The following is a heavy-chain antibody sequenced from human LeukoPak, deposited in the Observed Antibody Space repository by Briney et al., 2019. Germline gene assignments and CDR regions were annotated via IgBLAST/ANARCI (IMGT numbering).Heavy chain of an antibody. J-gene: IGHJ4*02. V-gene: IGHV3-74*01. CDR2: IKFDESRT. CDR1: GFTFSSYW. D-gene: IGHD7-27*01. CDR3: AKHGPLGYFHY. Sequence: GGSLRLSCAASGFTFSSYWMHWVRRAPGKGLVWVSRIKFDESRTNYADSVKGRFTISRDNSKNTLYLQMNSLRAEDTAVYYCAKHGPLGYFHYWGQGTLVTVSS.